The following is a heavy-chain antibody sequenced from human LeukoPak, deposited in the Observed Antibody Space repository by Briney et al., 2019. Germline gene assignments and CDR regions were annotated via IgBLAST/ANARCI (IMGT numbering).Heavy chain of an antibody. CDR3: ARDLHSNSEGYFDY. D-gene: IGHD6-13*01. CDR1: GFTFSSYS. V-gene: IGHV3-21*01. CDR2: ISSSSSYI. J-gene: IGHJ4*02. Sequence: GGSLRLSCAASGFTFSSYSMNWVRQAPGKGLEWVSSISSSSSYIYYADSMKGRFTISRDNAKNSLYLQMNSLRAEDTAVYYCARDLHSNSEGYFDYWGQGTLVTVSS.